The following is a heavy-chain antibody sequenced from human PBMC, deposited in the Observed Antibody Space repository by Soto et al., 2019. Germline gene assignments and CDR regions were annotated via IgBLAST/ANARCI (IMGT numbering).Heavy chain of an antibody. V-gene: IGHV3-23*01. D-gene: IGHD6-25*01. J-gene: IGHJ4*02. CDR2: ISGSGGTT. CDR1: GFTFSSYA. CDR3: AKFFVETVGSSGWPWTFRY. Sequence: EVQLLESGGGLVQPGRSLRLSCAASGFTFSSYAMSWVRQAPGKGLEWVSAISGSGGTTYYAASVQGGFTISRDNSKNTLFRQMNILRAEDTAVYFCAKFFVETVGSSGWPWTFRYWGQGALVTVSS.